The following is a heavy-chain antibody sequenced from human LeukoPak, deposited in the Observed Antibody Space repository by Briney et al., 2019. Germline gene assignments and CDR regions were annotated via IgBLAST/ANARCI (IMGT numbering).Heavy chain of an antibody. D-gene: IGHD3-10*01. Sequence: ASVKVSCKASGYTFTSYDINWVRQAPGQGLEWMGWINPHNSDTNYAQKFQGRVTMTRDTSISTAYMELSSLKSDDTAVYYCARDYGYNYGSGSRYFFDYWGQGTLLIVSS. J-gene: IGHJ4*02. CDR2: INPHNSDT. V-gene: IGHV1-2*02. CDR1: GYTFTSYD. CDR3: ARDYGYNYGSGSRYFFDY.